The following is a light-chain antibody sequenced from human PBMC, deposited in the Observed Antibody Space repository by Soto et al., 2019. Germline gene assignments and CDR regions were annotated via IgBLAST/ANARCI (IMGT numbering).Light chain of an antibody. Sequence: EIAMTQSPATPSVSPGERATLSCRASQSVSSKLGWYQQQPGQAPRLLIYDASTSATGIPARFSGSGFGTEFTLTISSLQSEDFAVYYCQQFNNWPRTFGQGTKVEIK. J-gene: IGKJ1*01. CDR1: QSVSSK. CDR3: QQFNNWPRT. CDR2: DAS. V-gene: IGKV3-15*01.